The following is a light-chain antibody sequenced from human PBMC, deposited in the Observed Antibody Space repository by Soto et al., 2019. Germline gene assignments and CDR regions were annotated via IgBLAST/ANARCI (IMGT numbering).Light chain of an antibody. CDR2: DAS. Sequence: EIVLTQSPATLSFSPGERATLSCRASQSVSSYLAWYQQKPGQAPRLLIYDASNRATSIPARFSGSGSGTDFTLTISSLEPEDFAVYYCQQRSNWPSITFGQGTRLEIK. J-gene: IGKJ5*01. V-gene: IGKV3-11*01. CDR1: QSVSSY. CDR3: QQRSNWPSIT.